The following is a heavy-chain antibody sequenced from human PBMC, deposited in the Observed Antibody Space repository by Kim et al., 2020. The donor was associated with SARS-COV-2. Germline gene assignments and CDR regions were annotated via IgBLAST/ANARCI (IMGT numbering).Heavy chain of an antibody. V-gene: IGHV3-30*18. Sequence: GGSLRLSCAASGFTFSNYGMHWVRQAPGKGLEWVAVISSDGSETYYADSVKGRFTISRDNSEHTLYLQMNSLRAEDTAVYYCAKVYNNLAVVGTGHYWGQGTLVTVSS. CDR1: GFTFSNYG. D-gene: IGHD6-19*01. CDR2: ISSDGSET. J-gene: IGHJ4*02. CDR3: AKVYNNLAVVGTGHY.